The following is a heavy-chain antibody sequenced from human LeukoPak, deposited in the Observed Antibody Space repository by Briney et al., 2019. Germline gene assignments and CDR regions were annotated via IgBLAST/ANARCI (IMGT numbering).Heavy chain of an antibody. V-gene: IGHV4-59*08. CDR1: GGSISSYY. Sequence: SETLSLTCTVSGGSISSYYWSWIRQPPGEGLEWIGYIYYSGSTNYNPSLKSRVAISVDTSKNQFSLNLSSVTAADTAVYYCATRSGHLWGQGTMVTVSS. CDR2: IYYSGST. CDR3: ATRSGHL. J-gene: IGHJ3*01.